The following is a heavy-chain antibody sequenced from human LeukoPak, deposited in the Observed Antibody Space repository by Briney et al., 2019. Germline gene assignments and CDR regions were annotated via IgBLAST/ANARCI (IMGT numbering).Heavy chain of an antibody. CDR1: RFIFSTYG. Sequence: HPGGSLRLSCAASRFIFSTYGMHWVRQAPGKGLEWVAFIRPDGSNEYYAASVRGRFAISRDNSKNTLYLQMNSLRPEDTAVYYCAKDHITMIVVVIPQFDYWGQGTLVTVSS. CDR3: AKDHITMIVVVIPQFDY. D-gene: IGHD3-22*01. J-gene: IGHJ4*02. CDR2: IRPDGSNE. V-gene: IGHV3-30*02.